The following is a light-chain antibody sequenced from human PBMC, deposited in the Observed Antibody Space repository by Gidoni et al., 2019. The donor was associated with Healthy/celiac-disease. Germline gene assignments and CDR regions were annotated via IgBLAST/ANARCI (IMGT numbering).Light chain of an antibody. CDR2: GNS. CDR3: QSYDSSLSGGV. V-gene: IGLV1-40*01. Sequence: QSVLTQPPSVSGAPGQRVTIACTGHSSNIGAGYDVHWYQQLPGTAPKLLIYGNSNRPSGVPDRFSGSKSGTSASLAITGLQAEDEADYYCQSYDSSLSGGVFGGGTKLTVL. CDR1: SSNIGAGYD. J-gene: IGLJ2*01.